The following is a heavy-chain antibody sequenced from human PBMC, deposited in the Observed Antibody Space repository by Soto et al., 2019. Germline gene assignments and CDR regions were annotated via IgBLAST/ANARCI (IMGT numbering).Heavy chain of an antibody. V-gene: IGHV2-5*02. Sequence: QITLKESGPTLVKPTQTLTLTCTFSGFSLSTSGVGVGWIRQPPGKALEWLALIYWDDDKRYSPSLKTRLTITKDTSKNQVVLTMTNMDPVVTATYFCAHGYYYYYYMDVWGRGTTVTVSS. J-gene: IGHJ6*03. CDR1: GFSLSTSGVG. CDR2: IYWDDDK. CDR3: AHGYYYYYYMDV.